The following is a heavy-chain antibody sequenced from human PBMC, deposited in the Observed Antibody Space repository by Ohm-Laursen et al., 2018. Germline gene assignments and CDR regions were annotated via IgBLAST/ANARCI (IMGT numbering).Heavy chain of an antibody. J-gene: IGHJ4*02. V-gene: IGHV3-23*01. D-gene: IGHD1-26*01. CDR2: ISGSSGNT. Sequence: SLRLSCSASGFTFSNYAMGWVRQAPGKGLEWVSGISGSSGNTYYADSVKGRFTISRDNSKNTLYLQMNTLRAEDTAIYYCAKGSALKIVGATGRYYFDYWGQGTLVTVSS. CDR3: AKGSALKIVGATGRYYFDY. CDR1: GFTFSNYA.